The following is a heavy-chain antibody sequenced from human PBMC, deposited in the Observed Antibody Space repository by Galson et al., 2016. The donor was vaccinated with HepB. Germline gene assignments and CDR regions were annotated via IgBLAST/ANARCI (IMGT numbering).Heavy chain of an antibody. D-gene: IGHD6-19*01. J-gene: IGHJ4*02. V-gene: IGHV3-33*01. CDR1: GFTFSNYD. Sequence: SLRLSCAASGFTFSNYDIQWIRQAPGKGLEWVALISSDGSNKYYVDSVMGRFTISRDNSKNTLFLQMNSLRVEDTAIYYCARAGWQWLVPSDYWGQGTLVTVSS. CDR3: ARAGWQWLVPSDY. CDR2: ISSDGSNK.